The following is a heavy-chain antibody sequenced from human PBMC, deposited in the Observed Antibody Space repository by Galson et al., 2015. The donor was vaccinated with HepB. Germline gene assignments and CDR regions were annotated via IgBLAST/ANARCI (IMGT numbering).Heavy chain of an antibody. V-gene: IGHV3-15*01. D-gene: IGHD1-26*01. Sequence: SLRLSCAASGFTFSNAWMSWVRQAPGKGLEWVGRIKSKTDGGTTDYAAPVKGRFTISRDDSKNTLYLQMNSLKTEDTAVYYCTTLNLPWELLHVDRNYWGQGTLVTVSS. J-gene: IGHJ4*02. CDR1: GFTFSNAW. CDR2: IKSKTDGGTT. CDR3: TTLNLPWELLHVDRNY.